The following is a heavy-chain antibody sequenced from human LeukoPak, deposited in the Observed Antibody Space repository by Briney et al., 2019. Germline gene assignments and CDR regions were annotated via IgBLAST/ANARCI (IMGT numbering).Heavy chain of an antibody. CDR3: ARDLNTTGWYGDFDY. CDR2: IFSGGST. CDR1: GFTVSSND. J-gene: IGHJ4*02. D-gene: IGHD6-19*01. Sequence: GGSLRLSCVASGFTVSSNDIRWVRQAPGKGLEWVSAIFSGGSTFYADSVTGRFTISRDNSKNTVYLEMNSLRAEDTAVYYCARDLNTTGWYGDFDYWGQGTLVTVSS. V-gene: IGHV3-53*01.